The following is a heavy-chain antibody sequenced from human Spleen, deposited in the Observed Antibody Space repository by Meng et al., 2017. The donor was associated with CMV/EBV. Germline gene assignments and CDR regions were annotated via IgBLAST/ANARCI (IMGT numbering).Heavy chain of an antibody. CDR1: GYTFTDYY. CDR2: MNPNSGGT. J-gene: IGHJ4*02. V-gene: IGHV1-2*02. Sequence: ASVKVSCKASGYTFTDYYVHWVRQAPGQGLEWMGWMNPNSGGTKYAQKFQGRVTMTRDTSISTAYMELSRLRSDDTAVYYCAVFGSGSYSPSFDYWGQGTLVTVSS. D-gene: IGHD3-10*01. CDR3: AVFGSGSYSPSFDY.